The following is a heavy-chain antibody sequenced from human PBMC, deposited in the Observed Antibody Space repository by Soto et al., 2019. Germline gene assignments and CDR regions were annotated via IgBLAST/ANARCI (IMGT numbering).Heavy chain of an antibody. J-gene: IGHJ4*02. CDR1: GFTFSSYA. CDR3: AKPYHNRTDGYYFDY. CDR2: ISGSGGST. V-gene: IGHV3-23*01. Sequence: EVQLLESGGGLVQPGGSLRLSCAASGFTFSSYAMSWVRQAPGKGLEWVSAISGSGGSTYYADSVKGRFTISRDNSKNTLYLQMDSLRAEDTAVYYCAKPYHNRTDGYYFDYWGQGTLVTVSS. D-gene: IGHD1-20*01.